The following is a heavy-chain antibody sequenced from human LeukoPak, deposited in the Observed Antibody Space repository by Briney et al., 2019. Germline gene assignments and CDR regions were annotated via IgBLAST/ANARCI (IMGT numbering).Heavy chain of an antibody. J-gene: IGHJ4*02. CDR2: IYSGGKV. CDR1: GFTVSSTY. V-gene: IGHV3-53*01. CDR3: ARDPDFVGTSYYFDY. D-gene: IGHD1-14*01. Sequence: GGSLRLSCAASGFTVSSTYMSWVRQTPGKGLEWVSVIYSGGKVYYIDSVKGRFTISRDTSKNTLYLQMNSLRAEDAAVYYCARDPDFVGTSYYFDYWGQGTLVTVSS.